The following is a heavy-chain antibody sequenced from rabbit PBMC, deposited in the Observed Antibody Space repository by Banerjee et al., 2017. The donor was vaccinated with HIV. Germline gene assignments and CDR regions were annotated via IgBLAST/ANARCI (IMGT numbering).Heavy chain of an antibody. Sequence: QQQLEESGGGLVKPEGTLTLTCKASGFSFSSSYWICWVRQAPGKGLEWIGCIYTGDGSTYYASWAKGRFTISKTSSTTVTLQMSSLTAADTATYFCARGAIITYHNLWGQGTLVTVS. V-gene: IGHV1S45*01. CDR3: ARGAIITYHNL. J-gene: IGHJ3*01. CDR1: GFSFSSSYW. CDR2: IYTGDGST. D-gene: IGHD1-1*01.